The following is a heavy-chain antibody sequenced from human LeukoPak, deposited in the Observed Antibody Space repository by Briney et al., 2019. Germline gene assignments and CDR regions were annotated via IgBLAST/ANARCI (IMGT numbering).Heavy chain of an antibody. Sequence: ASVKVSCKASGYTFTGYYMHWVRQAPGRGLEWMGWINPNSGGTNYAQKFQGRVTMTRDTSISTAYMELSRLRSDDTAVYYCARGVGDTAMVIAYWGQGTLVTVSS. V-gene: IGHV1-2*02. J-gene: IGHJ4*02. CDR3: ARGVGDTAMVIAY. D-gene: IGHD5-18*01. CDR2: INPNSGGT. CDR1: GYTFTGYY.